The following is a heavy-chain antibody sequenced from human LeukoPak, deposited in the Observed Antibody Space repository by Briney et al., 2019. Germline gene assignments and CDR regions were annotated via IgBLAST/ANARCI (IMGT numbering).Heavy chain of an antibody. CDR2: MNPNSGNT. Sequence: GASVKVSCKASGYTFTSYDINWVRPAPGQGLEWMGWMNPNSGNTGYAQKFQGRVTMTRNTSISTAYMELRSLRSEDTAVYYCARHQSSSSSPWYYYYGMDVWGQGTTVTVSS. CDR1: GYTFTSYD. D-gene: IGHD6-6*01. J-gene: IGHJ6*02. V-gene: IGHV1-8*01. CDR3: ARHQSSSSSPWYYYYGMDV.